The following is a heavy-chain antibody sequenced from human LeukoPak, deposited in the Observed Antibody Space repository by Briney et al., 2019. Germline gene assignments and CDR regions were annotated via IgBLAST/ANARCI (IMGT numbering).Heavy chain of an antibody. J-gene: IGHJ4*02. CDR2: ISGGGGGT. CDR3: AKVKDTTMVRMYFDS. CDR1: GFTFSSYS. D-gene: IGHD5-18*01. V-gene: IGHV3-23*01. Sequence: GGSLRLSCAASGFTFSSYSMNWVRQAPGKGLEWVSGISGGGGGTYYADSVKGRFTISRDSSKTTLYLEMNSLRAEDTAIYYCAKVKDTTMVRMYFDSWGQGTLVTVSS.